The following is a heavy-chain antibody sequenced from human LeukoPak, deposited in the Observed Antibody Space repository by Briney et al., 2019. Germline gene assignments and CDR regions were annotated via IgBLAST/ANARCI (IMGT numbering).Heavy chain of an antibody. CDR3: ARERGYSSSLDY. Sequence: GGSLRLSCAASGFTFSSYAIHWVRQAPGKGLEWVAVISYDGSNKYYADSVKGRFTISRDNSKNTLYLQMNSLRAEDTAVYYCARERGYSSSLDYWGQGTLVTVSS. CDR2: ISYDGSNK. D-gene: IGHD5-18*01. V-gene: IGHV3-30*04. J-gene: IGHJ4*02. CDR1: GFTFSSYA.